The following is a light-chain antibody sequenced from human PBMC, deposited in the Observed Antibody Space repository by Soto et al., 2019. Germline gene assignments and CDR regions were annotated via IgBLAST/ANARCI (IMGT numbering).Light chain of an antibody. Sequence: DIVLTQSPGTLSLSPGKSATLSCRASQSVSSSYLAWYQQKPGQAPRLLIYGESNRATGIPDRFSGSGSGTDFTLTISRLEPEDFAVYYCQKRSNWPLTFGQGTRLEIK. CDR3: QKRSNWPLT. CDR1: QSVSSSY. J-gene: IGKJ5*01. V-gene: IGKV3D-20*02. CDR2: GES.